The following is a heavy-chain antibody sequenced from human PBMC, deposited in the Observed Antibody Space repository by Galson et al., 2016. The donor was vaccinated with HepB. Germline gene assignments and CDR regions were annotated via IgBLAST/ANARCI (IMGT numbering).Heavy chain of an antibody. V-gene: IGHV3-15*01. J-gene: IGHJ4*02. CDR1: GFTFSNAW. CDR2: ITSKTAGGTT. CDR3: TTSGYSYGRLGY. Sequence: SLRLSCAASGFTFSNAWMSWVRQAPGKGLEWVGRITSKTAGGTTDYSAPLNGGFTIPRDDSNNMLHLQLNSLKTEDTAVYYCTTSGYSYGRLGYWGRGAPVTVSA. D-gene: IGHD5-12*01.